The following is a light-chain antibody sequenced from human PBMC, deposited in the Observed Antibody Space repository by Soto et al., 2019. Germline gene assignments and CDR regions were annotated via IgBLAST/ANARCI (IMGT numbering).Light chain of an antibody. CDR3: AAWDDSQNGNVV. J-gene: IGLJ2*01. CDR2: SNN. Sequence: QSVLTQPPSASGTPGQRVTISCSGSSSNIGSNTVNWYQQLPGTAPKLLIYSNNQRPSGVPDRFSGSKSGTSASLAISGLQSEDEADYYCAAWDDSQNGNVVLGGGTHLT. V-gene: IGLV1-44*01. CDR1: SSNIGSNT.